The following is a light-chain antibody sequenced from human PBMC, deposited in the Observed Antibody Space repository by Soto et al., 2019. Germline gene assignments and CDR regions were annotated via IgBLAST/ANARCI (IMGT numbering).Light chain of an antibody. CDR3: CSYAGSYTWV. CDR2: DVS. V-gene: IGLV2-11*01. J-gene: IGLJ1*01. Sequence: QLVLTQPRSVSGSPGQSVTISCTGTSSDVGGYNFVSWCQQHPGKAPKLMIYDVSKRPSGVPHRFSGSKSGNTASLTISGLQAEDEADYYCCSYAGSYTWVFGTGTKLTVL. CDR1: SSDVGGYNF.